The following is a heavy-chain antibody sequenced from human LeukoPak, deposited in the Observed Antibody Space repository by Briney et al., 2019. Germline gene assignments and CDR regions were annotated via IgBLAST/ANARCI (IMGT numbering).Heavy chain of an antibody. CDR1: GGSISSGGYY. CDR2: IYYSGST. J-gene: IGHJ5*02. CDR3: ARVFKRVVAATIPGGWFDP. V-gene: IGHV4-31*03. Sequence: SETLSLTCTVSGGSISSGGYYWSWIRQHPGKGLEWIGYIYYSGSTYYNPSLKCRVTISVDTSKNQFSLKLSSVTAADTAVYYCARVFKRVVAATIPGGWFDPWGQGTLVTVSS. D-gene: IGHD2-15*01.